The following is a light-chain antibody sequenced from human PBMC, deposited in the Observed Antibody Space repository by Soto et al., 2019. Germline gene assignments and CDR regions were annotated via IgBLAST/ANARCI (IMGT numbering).Light chain of an antibody. CDR2: TNN. J-gene: IGLJ2*01. CDR3: ATWDDSLNGVV. Sequence: QLVLTQPPSTSGTPGQRVTISCSGGSSNIGSHAVNWYQQLPGAAPKLLIYTNNQRPSGVPDRFSGSKSGTSASLAISGLQSEDETDYYCATWDDSLNGVVFGGGTKLTVL. CDR1: SSNIGSHA. V-gene: IGLV1-44*01.